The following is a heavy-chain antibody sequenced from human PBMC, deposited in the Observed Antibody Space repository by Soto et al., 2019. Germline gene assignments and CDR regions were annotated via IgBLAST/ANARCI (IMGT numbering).Heavy chain of an antibody. Sequence: SETLSLTCSVSGDSISNNKWWSWVRQPPGKGLEWIGEMHHSGSIHYNASLKSRATLSVDKSRNQFSLQLTSVTAADTAVYYCARVPSPWGQGTLVTVSS. CDR2: MHHSGSI. V-gene: IGHV4-4*02. CDR1: GDSISNNKW. J-gene: IGHJ5*02. CDR3: ARVPSP.